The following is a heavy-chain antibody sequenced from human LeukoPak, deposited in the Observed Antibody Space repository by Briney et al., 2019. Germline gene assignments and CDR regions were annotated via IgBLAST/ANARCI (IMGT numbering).Heavy chain of an antibody. J-gene: IGHJ5*02. Sequence: GGSLRLSCAASGFTFSSYSMNWVRQAPGKGLEWVSGIVGSVGSTYYADSVKGRFTISRDDSKNTLFLQMNSLRAEDTGVYYCAKESAAAALNWLDPWGQGTLVTVSS. CDR1: GFTFSSYS. D-gene: IGHD6-25*01. CDR3: AKESAAAALNWLDP. CDR2: IVGSVGST. V-gene: IGHV3-23*01.